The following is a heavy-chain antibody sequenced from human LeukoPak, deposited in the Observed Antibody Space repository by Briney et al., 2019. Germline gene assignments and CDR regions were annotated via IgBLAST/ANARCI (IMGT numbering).Heavy chain of an antibody. J-gene: IGHJ4*02. CDR2: IKQDGSER. Sequence: GGSLRLSCAASGFTFSSFLMSWVRQAPGKGLEWMANIKQDGSERNYVGSVKGRFTLSRDNTKNSVYLQMNSLRADDTAIYYCARGGTRRPSPYDYWGQGTLVTVSS. CDR3: ARGGTRRPSPYDY. V-gene: IGHV3-7*03. CDR1: GFTFSSFL. D-gene: IGHD1-14*01.